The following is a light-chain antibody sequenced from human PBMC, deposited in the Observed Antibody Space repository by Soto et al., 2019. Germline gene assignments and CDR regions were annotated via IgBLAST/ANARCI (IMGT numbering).Light chain of an antibody. J-gene: IGLJ2*01. CDR2: DDS. CDR1: NIGSKS. CDR3: QVWDSSSDHVV. V-gene: IGLV3-21*02. Sequence: SYELTQPPSVSVAPGHTARITCWGNNIGSKSVHWYKQKPGQAPGLVVYDDSDRPSGIPERFSGSNSGNTATLTISRVEAGDEADYYCQVWDSSSDHVVFGGGTKLTVL.